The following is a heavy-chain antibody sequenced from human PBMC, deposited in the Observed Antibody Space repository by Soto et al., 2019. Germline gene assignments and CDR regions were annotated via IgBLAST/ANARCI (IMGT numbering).Heavy chain of an antibody. D-gene: IGHD3-22*01. V-gene: IGHV1-2*04. CDR3: ARATTGLYYYDSSGYYLGEFDY. CDR1: GYTFTGYY. J-gene: IGHJ4*02. Sequence: VASVKVSCKASGYTFTGYYMHWVRQAPGQGLEWMGWINPNSGGTNYAQKFQGWVTMTRDTSISTAYMELSRLRSDDTAVYYCARATTGLYYYDSSGYYLGEFDYWGQGTLVTVSS. CDR2: INPNSGGT.